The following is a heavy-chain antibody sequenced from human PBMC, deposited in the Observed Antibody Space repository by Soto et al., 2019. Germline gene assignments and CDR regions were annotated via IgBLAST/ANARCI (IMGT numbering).Heavy chain of an antibody. V-gene: IGHV4-59*01. D-gene: IGHD4-17*01. CDR3: ARGLDYGVLPRPYYGMDV. CDR1: GGSISSYY. CDR2: IYYSGST. J-gene: IGHJ6*04. Sequence: SETLSLTCTVSGGSISSYYWSWIRQPPGKGLEWLGYIYYSGSTNYNPSLKSRVTISVDTSKNQFSLKLSSVTAADTAVYYCARGLDYGVLPRPYYGMDVWGKGTAVTVS.